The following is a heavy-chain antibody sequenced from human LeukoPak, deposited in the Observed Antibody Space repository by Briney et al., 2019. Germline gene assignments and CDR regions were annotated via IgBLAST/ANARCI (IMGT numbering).Heavy chain of an antibody. CDR2: IYSGGST. Sequence: GGSLGLSCAASGFTVSSNYMSWVRQAPGKGLEWVSVIYSGGSTYYADSVKGRFTISRDSSKNTLYLQMNSLRAEDTAVYYCARQSSGWFFDYWGQGTLVTVSS. CDR1: GFTVSSNY. D-gene: IGHD6-19*01. J-gene: IGHJ4*02. CDR3: ARQSSGWFFDY. V-gene: IGHV3-53*01.